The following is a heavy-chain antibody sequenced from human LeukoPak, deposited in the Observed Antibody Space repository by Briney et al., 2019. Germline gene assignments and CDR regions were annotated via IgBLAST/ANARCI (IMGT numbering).Heavy chain of an antibody. CDR1: GFTFSSYG. J-gene: IGHJ4*02. CDR3: AKVLNPAGQGYCSGGSCYPPDY. CDR2: ISYDGSNK. Sequence: GRSLRLSCAASGFTFSSYGMHWVRQAPGKGLEWVAVISYDGSNKYYADSVKGRFTISRDNSKNTVYLQMNSLRAEDTAVYYCAKVLNPAGQGYCSGGSCYPPDYWGQGTLVTVSS. V-gene: IGHV3-30*18. D-gene: IGHD2-15*01.